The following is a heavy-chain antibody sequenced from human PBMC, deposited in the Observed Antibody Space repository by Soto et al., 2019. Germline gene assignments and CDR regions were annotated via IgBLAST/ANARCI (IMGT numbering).Heavy chain of an antibody. V-gene: IGHV4-4*02. CDR1: GGSISSSNL. CDR2: IYHSGST. D-gene: IGHD6-6*01. J-gene: IGHJ5*02. CDR3: ARVWYSSSSFDP. Sequence: PSETLSLTCAVSGGSISSSNLWSWVRQPPGKGLEWIGEIYHSGSTNYNPSLKSRITISVDKSKNQFSLKLSSLTAADTAVYYCARVWYSSSSFDPWGQGTLVTVSS.